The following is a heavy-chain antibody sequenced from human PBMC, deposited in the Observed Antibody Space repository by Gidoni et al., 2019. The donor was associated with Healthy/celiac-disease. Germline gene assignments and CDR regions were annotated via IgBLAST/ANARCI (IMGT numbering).Heavy chain of an antibody. CDR1: GFTFSSDS. CDR3: ARDSSGYYQRVYYFDY. Sequence: EVQLVESGGGLVKPGGSLRLSCAASGFTFSSDSMNGVRQAPGKGLEWVSSISSSSSYIYYAYSVKGRFTISRDNAKNSLYLQMNSLRAEDTAVYYCARDSSGYYQRVYYFDYWGQGTLVTVSS. J-gene: IGHJ4*02. D-gene: IGHD3-22*01. CDR2: ISSSSSYI. V-gene: IGHV3-21*01.